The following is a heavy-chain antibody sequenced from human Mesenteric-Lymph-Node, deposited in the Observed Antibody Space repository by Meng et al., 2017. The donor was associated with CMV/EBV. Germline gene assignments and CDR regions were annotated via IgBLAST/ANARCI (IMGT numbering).Heavy chain of an antibody. V-gene: IGHV3-11*04. J-gene: IGHJ6*02. Sequence: GESLKISCAASGFTFSNYYMSWIRQAPGKGLGWVSYISSSGSNIYYADSVKGRFTISRDNAKNSLYLQMNSLRAEDTAVYYCARDFLVAGIYYYYCMDVWGQGTTVTVSS. CDR3: ARDFLVAGIYYYYCMDV. CDR1: GFTFSNYY. CDR2: ISSSGSNI. D-gene: IGHD6-19*01.